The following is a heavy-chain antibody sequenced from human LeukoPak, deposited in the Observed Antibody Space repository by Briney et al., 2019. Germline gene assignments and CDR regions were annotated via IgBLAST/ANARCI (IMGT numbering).Heavy chain of an antibody. V-gene: IGHV3-53*01. CDR3: TRDDGSYSRSPGFDY. CDR1: GFTVSSNY. J-gene: IGHJ4*02. D-gene: IGHD1-26*01. CDR2: IYSGGST. Sequence: PGGSLRLSCAASGFTVSSNYMSWVRQAPGKGLEWVSVIYSGGSTYYADSVKGRFTISRDNAKNSLYLQMNSLRAEDTALYYCTRDDGSYSRSPGFDYWGQGNLVTVSS.